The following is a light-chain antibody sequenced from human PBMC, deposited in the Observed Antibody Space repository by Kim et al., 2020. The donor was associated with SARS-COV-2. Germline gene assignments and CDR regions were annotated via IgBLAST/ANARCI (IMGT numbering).Light chain of an antibody. J-gene: IGKJ4*01. V-gene: IGKV3-15*01. CDR2: GAS. CDR3: QQYNNWPPLT. CDR1: QSVSSN. Sequence: EIVMTQSPATLSVSPGERATLSCRASQSVSSNLAWYQQKPGQAPRLLIYGASTRATGIPARCSGSGSGTEFTRTISSLQSEDFAVYYCQQYNNWPPLTFGGGTKVDIK.